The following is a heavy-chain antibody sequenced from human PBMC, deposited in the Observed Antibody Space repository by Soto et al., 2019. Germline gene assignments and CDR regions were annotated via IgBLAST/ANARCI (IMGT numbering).Heavy chain of an antibody. CDR3: AKNGGLDY. D-gene: IGHD3-10*01. CDR1: GFTFSSYG. V-gene: IGHV3-30*18. J-gene: IGHJ4*02. CDR2: ISYDGSNK. Sequence: QVQLVESGGGVVQPGRSLRLSCAASGFTFSSYGMHWVRQAPGKGREWVAVISYDGSNKYYADSVKGRFTISRDNSKNTLYLQMNSLRAEDTAVYYCAKNGGLDYWGQGTLVTVSS.